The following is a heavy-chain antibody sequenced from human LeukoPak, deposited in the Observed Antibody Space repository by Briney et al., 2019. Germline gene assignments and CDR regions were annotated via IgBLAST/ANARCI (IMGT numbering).Heavy chain of an antibody. J-gene: IGHJ4*02. CDR1: GFTFSSYS. CDR2: ISSSSSYI. Sequence: GGSLRLSCAASGFTFSSYSMNWVRQAPGRGLEWVSSISSSSSYIYYADSVKGRFTISRDNAKNSPYLQMNSLRAEDTAVYYCARDNDYGDFDYWGQGTLVTVSS. D-gene: IGHD4-17*01. CDR3: ARDNDYGDFDY. V-gene: IGHV3-21*01.